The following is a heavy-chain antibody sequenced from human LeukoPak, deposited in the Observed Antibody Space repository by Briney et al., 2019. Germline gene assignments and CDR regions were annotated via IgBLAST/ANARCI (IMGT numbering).Heavy chain of an antibody. CDR1: GGSISSGSYY. Sequence: SETLSLTCTVSGGSISSGSYYWSWIRQPAGKGLEWIGRIYTSGSTNYNPSLKSRVTISVDTSKNQFSLKLSSVTAADTAVYYCAREVGAKPFFFDYWGQGTLVTVSS. CDR3: AREVGAKPFFFDY. CDR2: IYTSGST. J-gene: IGHJ4*02. V-gene: IGHV4-61*02. D-gene: IGHD1-26*01.